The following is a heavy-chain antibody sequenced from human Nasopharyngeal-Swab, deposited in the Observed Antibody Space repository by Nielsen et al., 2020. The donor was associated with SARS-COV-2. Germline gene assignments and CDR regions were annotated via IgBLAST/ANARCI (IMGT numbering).Heavy chain of an antibody. V-gene: IGHV3-69-1*01. CDR2: ISSSSAI. Sequence: GESLKISCAASGFTFSNYAMNWVRQAPGKGLEWVSYISSSSAIYYADSVKGRFTISRDNAKNSLYLQMNSLRAEDTAVYYCARLGLWFGELFIDYWGQGTLVTVSS. CDR1: GFTFSNYA. CDR3: ARLGLWFGELFIDY. J-gene: IGHJ4*02. D-gene: IGHD3-10*01.